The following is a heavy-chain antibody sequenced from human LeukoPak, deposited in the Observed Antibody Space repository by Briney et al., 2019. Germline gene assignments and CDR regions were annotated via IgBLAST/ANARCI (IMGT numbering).Heavy chain of an antibody. J-gene: IGHJ3*02. CDR1: GDSISSRSYY. CDR2: INHSGST. CDR3: ASSSGYSGFDAFDI. D-gene: IGHD3-22*01. Sequence: SETLSLTCTVSGDSISSRSYYWSWIRQPPGKGLEWIGEINHSGSTNYNPSLKSRVTISVDTSKNQFSLKLSSVTAADTAVYYCASSSGYSGFDAFDIWGQGTMVTVSS. V-gene: IGHV4-39*07.